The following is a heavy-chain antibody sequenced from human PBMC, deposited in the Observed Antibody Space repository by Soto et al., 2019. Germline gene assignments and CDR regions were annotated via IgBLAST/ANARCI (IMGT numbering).Heavy chain of an antibody. CDR2: ISSTTNYI. V-gene: IGHV3-21*06. CDR3: ARESEDLTSNFDY. CDR1: GFTFTRYS. Sequence: GGSLRLSCAASGFTFTRYSMNWVRQAPGKGLEWASSISSTTNYIYYGDSMKGRFTISRDNAKNSLYLEMNSLRAEDTAVYYCARESEDLTSNFDYWGQGTLVTVSS. J-gene: IGHJ4*02.